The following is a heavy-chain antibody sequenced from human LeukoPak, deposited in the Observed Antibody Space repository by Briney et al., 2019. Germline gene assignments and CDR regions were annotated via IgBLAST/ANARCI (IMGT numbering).Heavy chain of an antibody. CDR3: ARGDSSSWYPYYYYYGMDV. J-gene: IGHJ6*02. D-gene: IGHD6-13*01. V-gene: IGHV3-7*03. CDR1: GFTFSSYA. CDR2: IKQDGSEK. Sequence: GGSLRLSCAASGFTFSSYAMSWVRQAPGKGLEWVANIKQDGSEKYYVDSVKGRFTISRDNAKNSLYLQMNSLRAEDTAVYYCARGDSSSWYPYYYYYGMDVWGQGTTVTVSS.